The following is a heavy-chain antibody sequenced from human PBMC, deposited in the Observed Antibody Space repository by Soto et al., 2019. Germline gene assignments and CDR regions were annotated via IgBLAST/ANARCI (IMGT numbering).Heavy chain of an antibody. J-gene: IGHJ4*02. V-gene: IGHV6-1*01. Sequence: SQTLSLTCAVSGDSVSSSSATWNWIRQSPSRGLEWLGRTYYRSRWSSDYAPSVESRITINPDTSKNQFSLHLHSVTSEDTAVYYCARAAYSGDYQGYFDFWGQGTLVTVSS. D-gene: IGHD1-26*01. CDR3: ARAAYSGDYQGYFDF. CDR2: TYYRSRWSS. CDR1: GDSVSSSSAT.